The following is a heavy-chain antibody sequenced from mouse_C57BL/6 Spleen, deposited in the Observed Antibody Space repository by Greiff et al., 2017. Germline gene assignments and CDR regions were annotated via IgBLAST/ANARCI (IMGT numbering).Heavy chain of an antibody. J-gene: IGHJ3*01. D-gene: IGHD1-1*01. CDR3: ASYGSSAFAY. CDR2: IYPRSGNT. V-gene: IGHV1-81*01. CDR1: GYTFTSYG. Sequence: QVQLQQSGAELARPGASVKLSCKASGYTFTSYGISWVKQRTGQGLEWIGEIYPRSGNTYYNEKFKGKATLTADKSSSTAYMEIRSLTSEDSAVYFCASYGSSAFAYWGQGTLVTVSA.